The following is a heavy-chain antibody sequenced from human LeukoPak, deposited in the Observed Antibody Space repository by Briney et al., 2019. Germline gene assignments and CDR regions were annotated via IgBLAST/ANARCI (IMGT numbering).Heavy chain of an antibody. CDR1: GFTFNTYA. Sequence: PGGSLRLSCAASGFTFNTYAMSWVRQAPGRGLEWVSTVSGSGDTTYYADSVRGRFTISRDNSKNTLYLQMNSLRAEDTAVYYCAKGAGSGSPDYFDYWGQGTLVTVSS. D-gene: IGHD3-10*01. CDR2: VSGSGDTT. V-gene: IGHV3-23*01. J-gene: IGHJ4*02. CDR3: AKGAGSGSPDYFDY.